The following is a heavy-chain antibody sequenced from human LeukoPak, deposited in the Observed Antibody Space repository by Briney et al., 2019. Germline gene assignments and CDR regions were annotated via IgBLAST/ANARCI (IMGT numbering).Heavy chain of an antibody. CDR1: GFTFSSCA. V-gene: IGHV3-23*01. Sequence: GGSLRLSCAASGFTFSSCAMSWVRQAPGKGLEWVSVISGSGGSTYYADSVKGRFTISRDNSKNTLSLQMNSLRAEDTAVYFCARRGTDYCTPSSCHPNWFAPWGQGTQVTVSS. J-gene: IGHJ5*02. CDR2: ISGSGGST. D-gene: IGHD4-11*01. CDR3: ARRGTDYCTPSSCHPNWFAP.